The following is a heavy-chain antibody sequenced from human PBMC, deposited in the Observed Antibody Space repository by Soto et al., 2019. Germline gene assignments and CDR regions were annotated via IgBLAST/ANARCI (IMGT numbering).Heavy chain of an antibody. CDR2: ISAYSGST. CDR3: ARDFTKSSSWPYYFDY. D-gene: IGHD6-13*01. Sequence: QVQLVQSGAEVKKPGASVKVSCKASGYTFTTYGISWVRQAPGQGLEWMGWISAYSGSTKFAQKPQGRVTMTTDTSTATAYMELRSLTSDATAVYYCARDFTKSSSWPYYFDYWGQGTLVTVSS. V-gene: IGHV1-18*01. CDR1: GYTFTTYG. J-gene: IGHJ4*02.